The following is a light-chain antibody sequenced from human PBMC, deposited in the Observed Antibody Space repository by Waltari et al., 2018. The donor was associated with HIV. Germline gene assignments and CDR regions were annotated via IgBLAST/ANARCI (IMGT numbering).Light chain of an antibody. CDR1: SSDVGSYNL. V-gene: IGLV2-23*01. J-gene: IGLJ2*01. Sequence: QSALTQPASVSGSPGQSITISCTGTSSDVGSYNLVSWYQQHPGKAPKLMIYEGSKRPSGVAIRFSGAKSGNTASLTISGLQAEDEAAYYCCSYSGSSTVLFGGGTKLTVL. CDR3: CSYSGSSTVL. CDR2: EGS.